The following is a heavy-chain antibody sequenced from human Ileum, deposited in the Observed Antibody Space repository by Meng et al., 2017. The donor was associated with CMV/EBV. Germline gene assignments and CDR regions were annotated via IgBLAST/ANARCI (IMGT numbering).Heavy chain of an antibody. V-gene: IGHV1-69*10. D-gene: IGHD2-2*01. CDR3: ARWYGGGDIVVVPAAVGCYYGMDV. CDR2: SIPILGIA. J-gene: IGHJ6*02. Sequence: SVKVSCKASGGTFITDAISWVRQAPGQGLEWLGGSIPILGIANYAQKFQGRVTITADKSTSTAYMELRSLRSEDTAVYYCARWYGGGDIVVVPAAVGCYYGMDVWGQGTTVTVSS. CDR1: GGTFITDA.